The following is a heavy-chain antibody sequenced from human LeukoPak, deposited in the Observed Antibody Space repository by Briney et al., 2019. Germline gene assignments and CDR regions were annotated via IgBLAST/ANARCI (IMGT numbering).Heavy chain of an antibody. D-gene: IGHD5-24*01. V-gene: IGHV3-48*02. CDR2: ISSSSSTI. J-gene: IGHJ4*02. CDR3: AREKVGYNDY. Sequence: PGGSLRLSCAASGFTFSTYSMNWVRQAPGKGLEWVSYISSSSSTIYYADSVKGRFTISRDNAKNSLYLQMNSLRDEDTAVYYCAREKVGYNDYWGQGTLVTVSP. CDR1: GFTFSTYS.